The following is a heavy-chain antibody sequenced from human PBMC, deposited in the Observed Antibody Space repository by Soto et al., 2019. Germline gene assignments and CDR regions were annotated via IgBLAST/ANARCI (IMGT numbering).Heavy chain of an antibody. J-gene: IGHJ4*02. CDR3: AKGSVVVASKFDS. Sequence: EVQLLDSGGDLVQRGGSLRLSCAASGFTFSTFAMGWVRQAPGRGLEWVSAISSSGYSKYYADSVKGRFTISRDNSRNTMYRQMNSLSAEDTAIYYCAKGSVVVASKFDSWGQGTLVTVSS. CDR2: ISSSGYSK. V-gene: IGHV3-23*01. D-gene: IGHD2-21*01. CDR1: GFTFSTFA.